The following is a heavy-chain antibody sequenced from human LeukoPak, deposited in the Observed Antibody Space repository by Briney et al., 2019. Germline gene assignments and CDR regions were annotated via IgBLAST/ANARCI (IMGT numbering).Heavy chain of an antibody. J-gene: IGHJ4*02. V-gene: IGHV4-31*03. CDR1: GGSISSGGYY. CDR2: IYYSGST. Sequence: SQTLSLTCTVSGGSISSGGYYWSWIRQHPGKGLEWIGYIYYSGSTNYNPSLKSRVTMSVDTSKNQFSLKLSSVTAADTAVYYCARSYGDYVEDYYFDYWGQGTLVTVSS. CDR3: ARSYGDYVEDYYFDY. D-gene: IGHD4-17*01.